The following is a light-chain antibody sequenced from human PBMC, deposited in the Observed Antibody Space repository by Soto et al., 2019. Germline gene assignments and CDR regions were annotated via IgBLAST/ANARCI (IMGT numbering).Light chain of an antibody. V-gene: IGKV3-11*01. CDR2: DAS. CDR1: QSVSSY. Sequence: IVWTRSPGTVGLSAVEGETVYFRASQSVSSYLAWYQQKPGQAPRLLIYDASNRATGIPARFSRRASRTDFTLTLSSLEPADSALYYCPQRSNSRTFGPGTKV. J-gene: IGKJ1*01. CDR3: PQRSNSRT.